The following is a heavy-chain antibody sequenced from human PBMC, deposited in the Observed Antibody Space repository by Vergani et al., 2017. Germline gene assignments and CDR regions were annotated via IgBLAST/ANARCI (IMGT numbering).Heavy chain of an antibody. V-gene: IGHV4-34*01. J-gene: IGHJ6*03. CDR1: GGSFSGYY. CDR3: AKDEGDYGDAYYYMDV. Sequence: QVQLQQWGAGLLKPSETLSLTCAVYGGSFSGYYWSWIRQPPGKGLEWIGEINHSGSTNYNPSLKSRVTISVDTSKNQFSLKLSSVTAADTAVYYCAKDEGDYGDAYYYMDVWGKGTTVTVSS. CDR2: INHSGST. D-gene: IGHD4-17*01.